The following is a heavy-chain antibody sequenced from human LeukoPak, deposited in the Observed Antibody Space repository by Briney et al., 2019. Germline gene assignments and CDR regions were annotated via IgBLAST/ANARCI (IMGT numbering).Heavy chain of an antibody. CDR3: AKPPLGYYSSSWQFDY. V-gene: IGHV3-30*02. J-gene: IGHJ4*02. CDR1: GFTFSDFW. D-gene: IGHD6-13*01. CDR2: IRYDGSNK. Sequence: GGSLRLSCAGSGFTFSDFWMTWVRQTPGKGLEWVAFIRYDGSNKYYADSVKGRFTISRDNSKNTLYLQMNSLRAEDTAVYYCAKPPLGYYSSSWQFDYWGQGTLVTVSS.